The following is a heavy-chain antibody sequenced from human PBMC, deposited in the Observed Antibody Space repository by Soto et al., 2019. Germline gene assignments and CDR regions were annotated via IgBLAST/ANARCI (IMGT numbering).Heavy chain of an antibody. J-gene: IGHJ4*02. Sequence: PGGSVTLSCAASGFTVSTKYMSWVRQAPGKGLEWVSVIYSGGSTFYADSVRGRFTISRDNSKNTVNLQMNSLRAEDTAVYYCARDPWAADYWGQGTLVTVSS. V-gene: IGHV3-66*01. D-gene: IGHD3-16*01. CDR2: IYSGGST. CDR3: ARDPWAADY. CDR1: GFTVSTKY.